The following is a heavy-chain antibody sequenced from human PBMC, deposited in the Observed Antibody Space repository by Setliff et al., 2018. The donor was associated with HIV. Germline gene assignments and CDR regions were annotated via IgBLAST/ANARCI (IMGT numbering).Heavy chain of an antibody. CDR2: IIPMFGTA. CDR1: GATFSSYA. J-gene: IGHJ2*01. Sequence: GASVKVSCKASGATFSSYAISWVRQAPGQGLEWMGRIIPMFGTAIYAQKFQGRVTITADKSTSTAYMELSSLRSDDTAVYFCARVSYCDSSGYYDYWYFDLWGRGTLVTVSS. V-gene: IGHV1-69*06. D-gene: IGHD3-22*01. CDR3: ARVSYCDSSGYYDYWYFDL.